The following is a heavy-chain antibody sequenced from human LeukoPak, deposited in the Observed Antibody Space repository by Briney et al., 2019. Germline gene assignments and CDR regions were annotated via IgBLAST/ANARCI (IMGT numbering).Heavy chain of an antibody. J-gene: IGHJ4*02. CDR3: AKTRWGSGGPIWR. CDR2: ISGSGGST. Sequence: PGGSLRLSCAASGFTFSSYGMSWVRQAPGKGLEWVSAISGSGGSTYYADSVKGRFTISRDNSKNTLYLQMNSLRAEDTAVYYCAKTRWGSGGPIWRWGQGTLVTVSS. V-gene: IGHV3-23*01. D-gene: IGHD2-8*02. CDR1: GFTFSSYG.